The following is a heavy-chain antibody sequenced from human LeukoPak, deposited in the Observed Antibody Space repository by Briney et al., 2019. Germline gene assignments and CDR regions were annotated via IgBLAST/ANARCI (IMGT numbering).Heavy chain of an antibody. Sequence: ASVKVSCKASGYTFTGYFIHWVRQAPGQGLEWMGWINPNSGDTNYAQRLQGRVSMTRDTSTSTAYMELRSLRSDDTAVYYCARDLTTVVTPDYFDYWGQGTLVTISS. CDR2: INPNSGDT. CDR3: ARDLTTVVTPDYFDY. V-gene: IGHV1-2*02. J-gene: IGHJ4*02. D-gene: IGHD4-23*01. CDR1: GYTFTGYF.